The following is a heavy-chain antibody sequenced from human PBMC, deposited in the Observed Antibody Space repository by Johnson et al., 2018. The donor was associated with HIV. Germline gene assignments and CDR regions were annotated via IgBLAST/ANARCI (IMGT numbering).Heavy chain of an antibody. CDR3: ASPYYYASGTYYNEKPMDAFDI. CDR1: GFTFDSYG. J-gene: IGHJ3*02. CDR2: IKEDGSEK. V-gene: IGHV3-7*01. D-gene: IGHD3-10*01. Sequence: VQLVESGGGLVQPGGSLRLSCVASGFTFDSYGMHWVRQAPGKGLEWVANIKEDGSEKYYVDSVKGRFTISRDNAKNSLYLQMNSLRAEDMALYYCASPYYYASGTYYNEKPMDAFDIWGQGTMVTVSS.